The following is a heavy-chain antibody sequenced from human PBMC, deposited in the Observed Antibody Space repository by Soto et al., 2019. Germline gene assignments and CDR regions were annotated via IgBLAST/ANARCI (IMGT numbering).Heavy chain of an antibody. V-gene: IGHV3-15*01. CDR1: GFTFSNAW. Sequence: EVQLVESGGGLVKPGGSLRLSCAASGFTFSNAWMSWVRQAPGKGLEWVGRIKSKTDGGTTDYAAPVKGRFTISRDDSKNTLYLQMNSLKTEDTAVYYCTTGYDYIWGSYRYGNAFDIWGQGTMVTVSS. CDR2: IKSKTDGGTT. CDR3: TTGYDYIWGSYRYGNAFDI. J-gene: IGHJ3*02. D-gene: IGHD3-16*02.